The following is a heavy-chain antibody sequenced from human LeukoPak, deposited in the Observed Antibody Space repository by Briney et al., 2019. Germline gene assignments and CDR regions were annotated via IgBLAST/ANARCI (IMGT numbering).Heavy chain of an antibody. J-gene: IGHJ4*02. Sequence: GGSLRLSCAASGFTFSNYWMSWVRQPPGKGLEWVANIKQDGSEKYYVDSVKGRFTISRDNAKNSLYLQMNSLRAEDTAVYYCASGVHYFDYWGQGTLVTVSS. CDR3: ASGVHYFDY. CDR2: IKQDGSEK. CDR1: GFTFSNYW. V-gene: IGHV3-7*01. D-gene: IGHD3-10*01.